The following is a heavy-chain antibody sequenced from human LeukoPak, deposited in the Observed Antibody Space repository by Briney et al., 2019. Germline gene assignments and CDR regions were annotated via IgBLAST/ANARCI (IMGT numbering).Heavy chain of an antibody. CDR2: ISGSGVNT. Sequence: GGSLRLSCAASGFTFSSYAMSWVRQAPGKGLEWVSAISGSGVNTYYAGSVKGRFTISRDNSNNTLYLQMNSLRAEDTAVYYCAKDRLGGNYYYYMDVWGKGTTVTVSS. CDR3: AKDRLGGNYYYYMDV. V-gene: IGHV3-23*01. J-gene: IGHJ6*03. D-gene: IGHD6-19*01. CDR1: GFTFSSYA.